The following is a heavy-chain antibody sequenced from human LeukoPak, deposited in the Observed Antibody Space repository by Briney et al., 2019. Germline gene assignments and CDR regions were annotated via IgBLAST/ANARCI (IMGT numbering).Heavy chain of an antibody. CDR1: GYPFTVYY. CDR3: ARDATYSSSWIDY. D-gene: IGHD6-13*01. J-gene: IGHJ4*02. V-gene: IGHV1-2*02. CDR2: LNPNSGVT. Sequence: ASVNVSYKASGYPFTVYYMHWVRQAPGQGLEWMGWLNPNSGVTNYAQKFQGRVTMTRDTSISTAYMELSRLRSDDTGVYYCARDATYSSSWIDYWGQGTLVTVSS.